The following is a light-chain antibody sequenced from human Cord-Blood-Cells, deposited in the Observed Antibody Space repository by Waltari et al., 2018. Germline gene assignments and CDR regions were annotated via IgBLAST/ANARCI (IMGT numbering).Light chain of an antibody. CDR2: DAS. Sequence: DIQMTQSPSSLSASVGDRVTITCQASQDISNYLNWYQQKPGKAPKLLIYDASNLETEVPSRFSGSGSGTDFTFTISSLQPEDIATYYCQQYDNLQFTFGPGTKVDIK. V-gene: IGKV1-33*01. J-gene: IGKJ3*01. CDR1: QDISNY. CDR3: QQYDNLQFT.